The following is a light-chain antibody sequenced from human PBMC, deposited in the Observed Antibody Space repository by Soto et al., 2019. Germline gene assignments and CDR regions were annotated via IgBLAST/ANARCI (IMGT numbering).Light chain of an antibody. V-gene: IGKV3-20*01. Sequence: EIVLTQSPDTLSLSPGERATLSCRASQTINNNYLTWYQQTPGQAPRLLIYGASSRATGIPDKFSGSGSGTDFTLTISRLEREDFAVYYCQQYGSSPFTFGPGTKVDIK. J-gene: IGKJ3*01. CDR1: QTINNNY. CDR3: QQYGSSPFT. CDR2: GAS.